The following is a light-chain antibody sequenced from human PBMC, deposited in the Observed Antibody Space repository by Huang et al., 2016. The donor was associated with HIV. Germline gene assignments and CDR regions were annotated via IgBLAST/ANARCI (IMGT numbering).Light chain of an antibody. CDR1: QSISSY. CDR3: QQSYSSTWT. V-gene: IGKV1-39*01. Sequence: DIRMTQSPSSLSASIGDRITITCRASQSISSYLNWYQQKPGKAPKLLIYAASSLQSGVPSRFSGSGSGTDFTLTISSLQPEDVATYYCQQSYSSTWTFGQGTKVEIK. J-gene: IGKJ1*01. CDR2: AAS.